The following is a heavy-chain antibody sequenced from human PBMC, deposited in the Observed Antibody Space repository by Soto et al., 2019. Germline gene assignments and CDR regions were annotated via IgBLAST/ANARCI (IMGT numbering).Heavy chain of an antibody. Sequence: SVKVACKASGYTFTSYYMHWVRQAPGQGLEWMGIINPSGGSTSYAQKFQGRVTMTRDTSTSTVYMELSSLRSEDTAVYYCARAFFLSQSGTGLDYWGQGTLVTVSS. J-gene: IGHJ4*02. CDR3: ARAFFLSQSGTGLDY. CDR2: INPSGGST. D-gene: IGHD1-1*01. CDR1: GYTFTSYY. V-gene: IGHV1-46*01.